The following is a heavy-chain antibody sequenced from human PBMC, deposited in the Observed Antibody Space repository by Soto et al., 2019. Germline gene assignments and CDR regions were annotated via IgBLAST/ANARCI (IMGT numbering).Heavy chain of an antibody. CDR1: GFTFSSYA. CDR3: ARDHEWEPCDSPIDY. CDR2: ISYDGSNK. D-gene: IGHD1-26*01. J-gene: IGHJ4*02. Sequence: QVQLVESGGGVVQPGRSLRLSCAASGFTFSSYAMHWVRQAPGKGLEWVAVISYDGSNKYYADSVKGRFTISRDNSKNTLYLQINSLRAEDTAVYYCARDHEWEPCDSPIDYWGQGTLVTVSS. V-gene: IGHV3-30-3*01.